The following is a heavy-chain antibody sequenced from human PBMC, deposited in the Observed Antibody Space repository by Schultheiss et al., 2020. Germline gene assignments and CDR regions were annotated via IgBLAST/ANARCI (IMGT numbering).Heavy chain of an antibody. CDR2: ISSSSSYI. J-gene: IGHJ4*02. D-gene: IGHD4-17*01. Sequence: GESLKISCAASGFTFSSYSMNWVRQAPGKGLEWVSSISSSSSYIYYADSVKGRFTISRDNAKNTLYLQMNSLRAEDTAVYYCARGRWPPYGDHAGYWGQGNLVTVSS. V-gene: IGHV3-21*01. CDR1: GFTFSSYS. CDR3: ARGRWPPYGDHAGY.